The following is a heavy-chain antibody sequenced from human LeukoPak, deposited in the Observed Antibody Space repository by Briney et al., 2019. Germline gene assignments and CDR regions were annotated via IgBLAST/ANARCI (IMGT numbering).Heavy chain of an antibody. Sequence: ASVKVSCKASGYTFTSYDINWVRQATGQGLEWMGWMNPSSGNTGYAQKFQGRVTMTRNTSISTAYMELSSLRSEDTAVYYCARYGSGSYYMGHAFDIWGQGTMVTVSS. D-gene: IGHD3-10*01. CDR3: ARYGSGSYYMGHAFDI. CDR2: MNPSSGNT. V-gene: IGHV1-8*01. CDR1: GYTFTSYD. J-gene: IGHJ3*02.